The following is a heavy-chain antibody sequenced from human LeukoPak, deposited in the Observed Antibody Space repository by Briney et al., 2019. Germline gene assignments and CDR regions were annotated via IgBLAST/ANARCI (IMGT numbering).Heavy chain of an antibody. CDR3: AIGGAYDILTGWKD. CDR1: GFTFSSYS. CDR2: ISSSSSYI. J-gene: IGHJ4*02. D-gene: IGHD3-9*01. Sequence: AGGSLRLSCAASGFTFSSYSMSCVRQAPGKGLEWGSSISSSSSYIYYADSVKGRFTISRDNAKNSLYLQMNSLRAEDTAVYYCAIGGAYDILTGWKDWGQGTLVTVSS. V-gene: IGHV3-21*01.